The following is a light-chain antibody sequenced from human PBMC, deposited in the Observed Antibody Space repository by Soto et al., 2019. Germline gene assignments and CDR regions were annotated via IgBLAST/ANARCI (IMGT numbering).Light chain of an antibody. Sequence: DVQLPHYTSTLSSSVGDRVTCTCWASQSISSWLAWYQQKPGKAPKLLIYDASSLESGVPSRFSGSGSGTEFTLTISSLQPDDFATYYCQQYNSYSWTFGQGTKV. CDR1: QSISSW. J-gene: IGKJ1*01. CDR3: QQYNSYSWT. CDR2: DAS. V-gene: IGKV1-5*01.